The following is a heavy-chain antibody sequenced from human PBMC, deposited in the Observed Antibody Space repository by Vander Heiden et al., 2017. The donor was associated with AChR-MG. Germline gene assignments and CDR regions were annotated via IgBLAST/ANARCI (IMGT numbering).Heavy chain of an antibody. J-gene: IGHJ6*02. CDR2: ISSSGNTI. V-gene: IGHV3-11*01. Sequence: QVQLVEAGGGWVTAGVSLSPSCAASGCTLSNHYLSWIRQAPGKGLEWVSSISSSGNTIYYADSVKGRFTISRYNAKNSLYLQMNSLSAEDTAVYYCARDSSGSHYYYYGMDVWGQGTTVTVSS. CDR1: GCTLSNHY. CDR3: ARDSSGSHYYYYGMDV. D-gene: IGHD6-19*01.